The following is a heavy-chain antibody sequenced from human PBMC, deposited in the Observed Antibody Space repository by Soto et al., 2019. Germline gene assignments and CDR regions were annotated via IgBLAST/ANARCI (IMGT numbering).Heavy chain of an antibody. J-gene: IGHJ4*02. V-gene: IGHV1-18*01. Sequence: QVQLVQSGDEVKKPGASVKVSCKASGYTFTSYAVSWVRQAPGQGLEWMGWINAYNGHIKYAQKLQGRVTMTSDTSTRTAYMELRSLGSDGAAVYYCARDYPPLAYWGQGTLVTVSS. CDR1: GYTFTSYA. D-gene: IGHD3-16*02. CDR3: ARDYPPLAY. CDR2: INAYNGHI.